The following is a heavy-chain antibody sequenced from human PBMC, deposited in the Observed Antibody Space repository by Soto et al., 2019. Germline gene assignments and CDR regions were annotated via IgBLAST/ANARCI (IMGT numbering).Heavy chain of an antibody. D-gene: IGHD1-26*01. CDR3: ARRGSGSYYDY. Sequence: GSLRLSCAASGFTFSINAMSWVRQAPGKGLEWVSGISGGGGSTYYADSVKGRFTISRDNSKNTLYLQMNSLRAEDTAVYYCARRGSGSYYDYLGQGTLVTVSS. CDR2: ISGGGGST. V-gene: IGHV3-23*01. J-gene: IGHJ4*02. CDR1: GFTFSINA.